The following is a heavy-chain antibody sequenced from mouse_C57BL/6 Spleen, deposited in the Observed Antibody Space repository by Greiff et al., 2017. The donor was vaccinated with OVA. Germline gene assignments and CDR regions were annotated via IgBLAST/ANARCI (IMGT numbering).Heavy chain of an antibody. D-gene: IGHD1-1*01. CDR1: GYTFTDYY. Sequence: VQLQQSGAELVRPGASVKLSCKASGYTFTDYYINWVKQRPGQGLEWIARIYPGSGNTYYNEKFKGKATLTAEKSSSTAYMQLSSLTSEDSAVYFCARSPLITTVVAPLFDYWGQGTTLTVSS. CDR2: IYPGSGNT. CDR3: ARSPLITTVVAPLFDY. V-gene: IGHV1-76*01. J-gene: IGHJ2*01.